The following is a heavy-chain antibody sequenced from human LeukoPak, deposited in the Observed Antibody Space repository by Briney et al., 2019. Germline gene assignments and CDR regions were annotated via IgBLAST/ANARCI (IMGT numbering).Heavy chain of an antibody. CDR3: ARVRGSWCVDY. CDR1: GFTFSSNY. CDR2: IHSGGST. Sequence: PGGSLRLSCAASGFTFSSNYMSWVRQAPGKGLECVSVIHSGGSTYYADSVKDRFTISRDSAKNTLYLQMNSLRAEDTAVYYCARVRGSWCVDYWGQGTLVTVSS. V-gene: IGHV3-53*01. J-gene: IGHJ4*02. D-gene: IGHD6-13*01.